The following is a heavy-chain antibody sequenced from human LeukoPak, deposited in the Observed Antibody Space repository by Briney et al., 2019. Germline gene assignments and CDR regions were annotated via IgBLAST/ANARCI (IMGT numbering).Heavy chain of an antibody. CDR1: GGSISSYY. CDR2: IYYSGST. V-gene: IGHV4-59*01. D-gene: IGHD3-3*01. CDR3: AREVGPLIGGFDY. J-gene: IGHJ4*02. Sequence: SETLSFTCTVSGGSISSYYWSWIRQPPGKGLEWIGYIYYSGSTNYNPSLKSRVTISVDTSKNQFSLKLSSVTAADTAVYYCAREVGPLIGGFDYWGQGTLVTVSS.